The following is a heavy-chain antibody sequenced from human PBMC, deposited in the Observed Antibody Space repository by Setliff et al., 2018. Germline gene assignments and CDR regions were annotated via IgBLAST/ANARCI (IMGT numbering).Heavy chain of an antibody. Sequence: PSETLSLTCTVSGDSISSGSYHWSWIRKPAGKGLEWIGRIHPSGSTNYNPSLKSRVTISVDTSKNQFSLKVSSVTAADTAVYYCARTTGSTHNWLYPWGPGTLVTVSS. CDR3: ARTTGSTHNWLYP. D-gene: IGHD1-1*01. J-gene: IGHJ5*02. CDR1: GDSISSGSYH. V-gene: IGHV4-61*02. CDR2: IHPSGST.